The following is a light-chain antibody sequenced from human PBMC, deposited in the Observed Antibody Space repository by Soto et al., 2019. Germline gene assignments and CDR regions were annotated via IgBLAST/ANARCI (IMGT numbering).Light chain of an antibody. CDR3: QQYGNSPPLT. J-gene: IGKJ5*01. CDR2: GAS. V-gene: IGKV3-20*01. CDR1: QSLSSTY. Sequence: EIVLTQSPGTLSLSPGERATLSCRASQSLSSTYLAWYQQKPGQAPRLLIYGASSRATGIPDRFSGSGSGTDFTLTISRLEPEDFAVYYCQQYGNSPPLTFGQGTRLEIK.